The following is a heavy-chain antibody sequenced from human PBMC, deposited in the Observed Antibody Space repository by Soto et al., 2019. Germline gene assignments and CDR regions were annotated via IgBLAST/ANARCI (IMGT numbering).Heavy chain of an antibody. J-gene: IGHJ6*02. CDR1: GGSFSGYY. CDR2: INHSGST. Sequence: SETLSLTCAAYGGSFSGYYWSCIRQPPGKGLEWIGEINHSGSTNYNPSLKSRATISVDTSKNHFSLKLRSVTAADTAVYNCATMARAAYYDSTRRYCYYMDVWCQVTMLTVFS. CDR3: ATMARAAYYDSTRRYCYYMDV. D-gene: IGHD3-22*01. V-gene: IGHV4-34*01.